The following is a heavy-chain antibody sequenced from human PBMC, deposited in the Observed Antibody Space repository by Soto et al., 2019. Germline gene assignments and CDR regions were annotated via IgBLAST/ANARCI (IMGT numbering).Heavy chain of an antibody. D-gene: IGHD1-20*01. J-gene: IGHJ4*02. Sequence: PGGSLRLSCAASGFTCSSDWMHWVRQAPGKGLVWVSRINSDGSSTRYTGSVKGRFTISRDNAKNTLYMQMTSLRAQDTAVYYCAFFNSSFDYWGQGTLVTVSS. CDR3: AFFNSSFDY. V-gene: IGHV3-74*01. CDR2: INSDGSST. CDR1: GFTCSSDW.